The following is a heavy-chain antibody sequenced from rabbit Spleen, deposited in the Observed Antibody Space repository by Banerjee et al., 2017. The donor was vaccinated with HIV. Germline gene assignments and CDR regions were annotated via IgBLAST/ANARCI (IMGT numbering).Heavy chain of an antibody. Sequence: EESGGGLVKPGGTLTLTCKPSGFSLFHYWMCWVRQAPGKGLDLIGCIYAGDGSTDYTNWVNGRFTISKTSSTVDLKMTSLTAADTATYFCVRDKELAIWGYEFDLWGPGTLVTVS. J-gene: IGHJ4*01. CDR2: IYAGDGST. CDR3: VRDKELAIWGYEFDL. D-gene: IGHD3-1*01. CDR1: GFSLFHYW. V-gene: IGHV1S42*01.